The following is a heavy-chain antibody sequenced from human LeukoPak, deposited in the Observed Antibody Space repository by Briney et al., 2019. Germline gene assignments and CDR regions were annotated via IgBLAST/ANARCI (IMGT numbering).Heavy chain of an antibody. CDR1: GGSFSGYY. CDR3: ARGSARYSYGYGTGYYFDY. Sequence: SETLSLTCAVYGGSFSGYYWSWIRQPPGKGLEWIGEINHSGSTNYNPSLKSRVTISVDTSKNQFSLKLSSVTAADTAVYYCARGSARYSYGYGTGYYFDYWGQGTLVTVS. D-gene: IGHD5-18*01. V-gene: IGHV4-34*01. J-gene: IGHJ4*02. CDR2: INHSGST.